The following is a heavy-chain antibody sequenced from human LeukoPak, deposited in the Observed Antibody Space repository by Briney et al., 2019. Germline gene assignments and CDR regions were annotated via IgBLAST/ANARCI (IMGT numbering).Heavy chain of an antibody. J-gene: IGHJ6*04. CDR2: ISSSGSTI. CDR3: AELGITMIGGV. V-gene: IGHV3-48*03. CDR1: GFTFSSYE. D-gene: IGHD3-10*02. Sequence: QPGGSLRLSCAASGFTFSSYEMNWGRQAPGKGLEWVSYISSSGSTIYYADSVKGRFTISRDNAKNSPYLQMNSLRAEDTAVYYCAELGITMIGGVWGKGTTVTISS.